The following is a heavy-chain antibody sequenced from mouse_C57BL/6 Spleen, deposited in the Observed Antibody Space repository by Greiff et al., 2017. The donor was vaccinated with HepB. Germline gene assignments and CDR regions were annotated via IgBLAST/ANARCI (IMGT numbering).Heavy chain of an antibody. CDR1: GYTFTSYW. D-gene: IGHD3-2*02. J-gene: IGHJ3*01. Sequence: QVQLQQSGAELVKPGASVKLSCKASGYTFTSYWMHWVKQRPGQGLEWIGMIHPNSGSTNYNQKFKGKATLTVDTSSSTAYMQLSSLTSEDSAVYYCAQETAQATWAYWGQGTLVTVSA. CDR3: AQETAQATWAY. V-gene: IGHV1-64*01. CDR2: IHPNSGST.